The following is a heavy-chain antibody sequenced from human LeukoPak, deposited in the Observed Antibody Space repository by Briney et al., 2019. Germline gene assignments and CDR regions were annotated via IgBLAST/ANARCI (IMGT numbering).Heavy chain of an antibody. D-gene: IGHD3-16*01. CDR2: INSDGTIT. CDR3: WVPATAGEADY. CDR1: GFTFSGYW. J-gene: IGHJ4*02. Sequence: GGSLRLSCAAFGFTFSGYWMHWVRQAPGMGLVWVPRINSDGTITNYADSVKGRFTISRDNVKSTLYLQMNSLTAEDTAVYYCWVPATAGEADYWGQGTLVTVSS. V-gene: IGHV3-74*01.